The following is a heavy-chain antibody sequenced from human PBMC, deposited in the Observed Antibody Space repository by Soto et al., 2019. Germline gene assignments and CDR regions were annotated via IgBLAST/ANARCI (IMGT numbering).Heavy chain of an antibody. D-gene: IGHD6-13*01. Sequence: QVQLVQSGAEVKKPGSSVKVSCKASGGTFSSYTISWVRQAPGQGLEWMGRIIPILGIANYAQKFQGRVTITADKSTSTAYMELSSLRSEDTAVYYCARVVGIAAAGQYYWFDPWGQGTLVTVSS. CDR2: IIPILGIA. V-gene: IGHV1-69*02. CDR1: GGTFSSYT. J-gene: IGHJ5*02. CDR3: ARVVGIAAAGQYYWFDP.